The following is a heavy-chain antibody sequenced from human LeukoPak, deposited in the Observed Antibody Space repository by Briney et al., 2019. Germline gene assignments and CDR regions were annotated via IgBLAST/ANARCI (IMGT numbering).Heavy chain of an antibody. V-gene: IGHV3-53*01. D-gene: IGHD4-17*01. Sequence: GGSLRLSCAASGFTVSSNYMSWVRQAPGKGLEWVSVIYSGGSTNYADSVEGRFTISRDNSKNTLYLQMNSLRAEDTAVYYCARLPATVTTKGYYYYHYMDVWGKGTTVTVSS. CDR3: ARLPATVTTKGYYYYHYMDV. CDR1: GFTVSSNY. CDR2: IYSGGST. J-gene: IGHJ6*03.